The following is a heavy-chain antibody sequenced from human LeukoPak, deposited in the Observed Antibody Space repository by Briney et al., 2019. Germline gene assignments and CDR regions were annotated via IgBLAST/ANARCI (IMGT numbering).Heavy chain of an antibody. CDR3: ARGRVSSSSWQSVYYYYLYMDV. J-gene: IGHJ6*03. CDR2: IDHTGST. D-gene: IGHD6-13*01. Sequence: SETLSLTCSASGDSISMYYWNWIRQSPGKGLEWIGYIDHTGSTNYNPSLNSRVTISRDTSTNHFSLKLSSVTAADTAVYFCARGRVSSSSWQSVYYYYLYMDVWGKGSTVTVSS. V-gene: IGHV4-59*01. CDR1: GDSISMYY.